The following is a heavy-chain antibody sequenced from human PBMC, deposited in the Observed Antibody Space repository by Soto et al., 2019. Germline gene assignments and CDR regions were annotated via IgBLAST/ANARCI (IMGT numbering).Heavy chain of an antibody. Sequence: ASVKVSCKASGYTFTSYDINWVRQATGQGLEWMGWMNPNSGNTGYAQKFQGRVTMTRNTSISTAYMELSSLRSEDTAVYYCASTGRDYIWGSYRSSYYFDYWGQGTLVTVSS. CDR3: ASTGRDYIWGSYRSSYYFDY. CDR1: GYTFTSYD. V-gene: IGHV1-8*01. CDR2: MNPNSGNT. D-gene: IGHD3-16*02. J-gene: IGHJ4*02.